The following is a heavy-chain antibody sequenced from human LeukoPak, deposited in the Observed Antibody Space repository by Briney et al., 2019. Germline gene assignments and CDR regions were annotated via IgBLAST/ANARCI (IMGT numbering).Heavy chain of an antibody. CDR3: VRGITMVRGATIGY. Sequence: GASVKVSCKASGYTFTSYDINWVRQATGQGLEWMGWMNPNSGNTGYAQKFQGRVTMTRNTSISTAYMELSSLRSEDTAVYYCVRGITMVRGATIGYWGQGTLVTVSS. CDR1: GYTFTSYD. J-gene: IGHJ4*02. V-gene: IGHV1-8*01. D-gene: IGHD3-10*01. CDR2: MNPNSGNT.